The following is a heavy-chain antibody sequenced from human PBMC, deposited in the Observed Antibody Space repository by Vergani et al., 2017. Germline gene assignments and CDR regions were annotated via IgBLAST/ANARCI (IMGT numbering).Heavy chain of an antibody. V-gene: IGHV3-30*03. D-gene: IGHD3-16*01. CDR3: ARVWATRNTDAFDI. J-gene: IGHJ3*02. CDR1: GFTFSSYG. CDR2: ISYDGSNK. Sequence: VQLVESGGGVVQPGRSLRLSCAASGFTFSSYGMHWVRQAPGKGLEWVAVISYDGSNKYYADSVKGRFTISRDNSKNTLYLQMNSLRAEDTAVYYCARVWATRNTDAFDIWGQGTMVTVSS.